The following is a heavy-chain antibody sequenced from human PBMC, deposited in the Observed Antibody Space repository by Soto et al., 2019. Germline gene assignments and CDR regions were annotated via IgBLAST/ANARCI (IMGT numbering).Heavy chain of an antibody. D-gene: IGHD2-2*02. CDR3: AREYTAWPLAYGLDV. Sequence: PGGSLRLSCVGSGFTFSTYSINWVRQAPGKGLEWVTSISSRSDIYYADSVKGRFTISRDNAKNSVSLQMNSLRAEDTAVYYCAREYTAWPLAYGLDVWGQGTTVTVSS. J-gene: IGHJ6*02. CDR1: GFTFSTYS. CDR2: ISSRSDI. V-gene: IGHV3-21*01.